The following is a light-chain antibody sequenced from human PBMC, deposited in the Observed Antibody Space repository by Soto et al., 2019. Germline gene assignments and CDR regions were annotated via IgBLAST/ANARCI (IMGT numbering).Light chain of an antibody. CDR3: TSYAGSNNLV. V-gene: IGLV2-8*01. CDR1: SSDIGGYNH. J-gene: IGLJ3*02. CDR2: EVS. Sequence: QSVLTQPTSVSGSPGQSITISCTGVSSDIGGYNHVSWYQQHPGKVPKLIIYEVSKRPSGVPDRFSGSKSGNTASLTVSGLQAEDEADYYCTSYAGSNNLVFAGGTKVTVL.